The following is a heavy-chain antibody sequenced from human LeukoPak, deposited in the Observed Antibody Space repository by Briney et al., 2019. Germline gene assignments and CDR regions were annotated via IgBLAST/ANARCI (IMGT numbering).Heavy chain of an antibody. CDR2: ISSGSNHI. CDR1: GFTFNTYN. D-gene: IGHD4-17*01. J-gene: IGHJ4*02. V-gene: IGHV3-21*01. Sequence: GGSLRLSCAASGFTFNTYNMNWVRQTPGKGLEWVSSISSGSNHIYYADSVKGRFTISRDNAKNSLYLQMNSLRAEDAAMYYCARGGYGDYLPHFWGQGTLVTVSS. CDR3: ARGGYGDYLPHF.